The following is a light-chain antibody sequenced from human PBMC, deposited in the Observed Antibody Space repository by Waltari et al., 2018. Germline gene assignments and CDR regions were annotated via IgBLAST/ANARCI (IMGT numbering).Light chain of an antibody. CDR3: QQYSSYSSWT. CDR1: QNINSW. J-gene: IGKJ1*01. Sequence: DIQMTQSPSTLSASVGDRVTITCRASQNINSWLAWYQQRPGKAPRLLLYKASTLQSGVPSRFSGSGSGTEFTLTINSLQTDDFATDYCQQYSSYSSWTFGQGTQV. CDR2: KAS. V-gene: IGKV1-5*03.